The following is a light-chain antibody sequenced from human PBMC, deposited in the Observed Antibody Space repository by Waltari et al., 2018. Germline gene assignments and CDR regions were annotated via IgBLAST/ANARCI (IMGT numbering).Light chain of an antibody. CDR1: ALANRF. Sequence: SSELPQPPPVSVSPGQTARITCSGAALANRFTSWYQQKPGQAPKLMIYKNTQRLSGIPARFSVSRSGTGVTLIVAGVQEEDEADYYCQTSDRSGSYPIFGGGTKLAV. CDR3: QTSDRSGSYPI. CDR2: KNT. J-gene: IGLJ2*01. V-gene: IGLV3-25*03.